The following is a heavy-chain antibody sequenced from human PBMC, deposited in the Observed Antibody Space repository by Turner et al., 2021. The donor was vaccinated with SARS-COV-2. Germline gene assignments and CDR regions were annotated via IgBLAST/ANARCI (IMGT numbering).Heavy chain of an antibody. J-gene: IGHJ4*02. Sequence: QVQLQQWGAGPLKPSETLSLICAVNGGSLSGYYWTWIRQPPGKGLEWIGEVHPYGTTYSNPSLKSRVSMSVDTSKNQFSLKLNSVTAADTAFYYCARGDDPRKSGGVWGQGTLVTVSS. V-gene: IGHV4-34*01. CDR2: VHPYGTT. CDR3: ARGDDPRKSGGV. D-gene: IGHD1-26*01. CDR1: GGSLSGYY.